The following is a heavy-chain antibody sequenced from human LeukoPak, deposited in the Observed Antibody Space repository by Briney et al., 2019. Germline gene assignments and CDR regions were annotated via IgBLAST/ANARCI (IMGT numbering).Heavy chain of an antibody. CDR3: ARGFTIFGVVTEGYMDV. V-gene: IGHV4-59*01. Sequence: SETLSLTCAVYGGSFSGYYWSWIRQPPGKGLGWIGYIYYSGSTNYNPSLKSRVTISVDTSKNQFSLKLSSVTAADTAVYYCARGFTIFGVVTEGYMDVWGKGTTVTVSS. CDR2: IYYSGST. D-gene: IGHD3-3*01. CDR1: GGSFSGYY. J-gene: IGHJ6*03.